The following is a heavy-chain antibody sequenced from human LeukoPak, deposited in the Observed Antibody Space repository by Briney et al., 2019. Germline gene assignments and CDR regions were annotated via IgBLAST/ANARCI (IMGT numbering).Heavy chain of an antibody. J-gene: IGHJ6*02. CDR1: GFTFSGSA. D-gene: IGHD3-16*01. V-gene: IGHV3-7*03. CDR3: ARGGGLDV. CDR2: INHNGNVN. Sequence: GGSLRLSCAASGFTFSGSAVNWARQAPGKGLEWVASINHNGNVNYYVDSVKGRFTISRDNAKNSLYLQMSNLRAEDTAVYFCARGGGLDVWGQGATVTVSS.